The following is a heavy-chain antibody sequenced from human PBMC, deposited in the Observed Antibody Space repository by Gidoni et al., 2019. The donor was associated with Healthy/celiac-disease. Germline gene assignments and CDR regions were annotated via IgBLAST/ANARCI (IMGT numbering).Heavy chain of an antibody. CDR1: GGSISSYY. J-gene: IGHJ6*02. CDR2: IYYSGST. D-gene: IGHD3-10*01. Sequence: QVQLQESGPGLVKPSETLSLTCTVSGGSISSYYWSWIRQPPGKGLEWIGYIYYSGSTNYNPSLKSRVTISVETSKNQFSLKLSSVTAADTAVYYCARAVVRGHNGMDVWGQGTTVTVSS. CDR3: ARAVVRGHNGMDV. V-gene: IGHV4-59*01.